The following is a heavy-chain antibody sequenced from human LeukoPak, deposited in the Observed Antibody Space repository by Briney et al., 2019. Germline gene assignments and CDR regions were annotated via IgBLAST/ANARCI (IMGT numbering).Heavy chain of an antibody. Sequence: PGGSLRLSCAASGFTSSSYWMSWVRQAPGKGLEWVANIKQDGSEKYYVDSVKGRFTISRDNAKNSLYLQMNSLRAEDTAVYYCAREAGDLTDYWGQGTLVTVSS. CDR2: IKQDGSEK. V-gene: IGHV3-7*01. J-gene: IGHJ4*02. CDR1: GFTSSSYW. CDR3: AREAGDLTDY. D-gene: IGHD4-17*01.